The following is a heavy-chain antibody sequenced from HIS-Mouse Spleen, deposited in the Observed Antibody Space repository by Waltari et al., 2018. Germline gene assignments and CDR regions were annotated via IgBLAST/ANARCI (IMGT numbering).Heavy chain of an antibody. Sequence: QITLKESGPTLVKPTQTLTLTCTFSGFSLSTSGVGVGWIRQPPGKALEWLALIYWDDDKPHSPSLKSRLNITKDTSKNQVVLTMTNMDPVDTATYYCAHSRDWGPPDAFDIWGQGTMVTVSS. CDR3: AHSRDWGPPDAFDI. CDR1: GFSLSTSGVG. V-gene: IGHV2-5*02. J-gene: IGHJ3*02. CDR2: IYWDDDK. D-gene: IGHD7-27*01.